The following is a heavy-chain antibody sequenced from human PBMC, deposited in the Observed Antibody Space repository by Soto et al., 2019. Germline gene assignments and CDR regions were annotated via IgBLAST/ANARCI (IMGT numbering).Heavy chain of an antibody. CDR1: GGSFSGYY. D-gene: IGHD6-19*01. V-gene: IGHV4-34*01. J-gene: IGHJ4*02. Sequence: SETLSLTCAVYGGSFSGYYWSWIRQPPGKGLEWIGEINHSGSTNYNPSLKSRVTISVDTSKNQFSLKLSSVTAADTAVYYCARCLSFPGYSSGWPDYWGQGTLVTVSS. CDR2: INHSGST. CDR3: ARCLSFPGYSSGWPDY.